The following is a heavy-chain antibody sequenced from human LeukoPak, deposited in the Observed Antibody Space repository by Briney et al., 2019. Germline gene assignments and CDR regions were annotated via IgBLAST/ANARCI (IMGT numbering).Heavy chain of an antibody. CDR1: GYTFTIYD. Sequence: ASVKVSCKASGYTFTIYDINWERQVPGQGLEWMGWMNPNSGNAGYAQMFQGRVTMTRDTSINTAYVELSSLRSEDTAVYYCAISRVVGAARFAFDIWGQGTMITVSS. J-gene: IGHJ3*02. D-gene: IGHD2-15*01. V-gene: IGHV1-8*01. CDR3: AISRVVGAARFAFDI. CDR2: MNPNSGNA.